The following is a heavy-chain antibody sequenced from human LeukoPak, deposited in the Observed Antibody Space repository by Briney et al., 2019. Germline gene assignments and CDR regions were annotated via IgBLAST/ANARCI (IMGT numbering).Heavy chain of an antibody. V-gene: IGHV3-23*01. CDR2: ISGSGGST. J-gene: IGHJ6*02. CDR1: GFTFSSYA. Sequence: GGSLRLSCAASGFTFSSYAMSWVRQAPGKRLEWVSAISGSGGSTYYADSVKGRFTISRDNSKNTLYLQMNSLRAEDTAVYYCANRGDSSSWTDYYYYGMDVWGQGTTVTVSS. D-gene: IGHD6-13*01. CDR3: ANRGDSSSWTDYYYYGMDV.